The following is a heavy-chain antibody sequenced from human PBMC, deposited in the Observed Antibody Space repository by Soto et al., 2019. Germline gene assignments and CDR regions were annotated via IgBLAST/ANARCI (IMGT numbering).Heavy chain of an antibody. CDR3: AKDSGWNLTYGMVV. CDR2: ISWDGGST. D-gene: IGHD1-7*01. CDR1: GFTFDDYA. V-gene: IGHV3-43D*03. J-gene: IGHJ6*02. Sequence: GGSLRLSCAASGFTFDDYAMHWARQAPGKGLEWVSLISWDGGSTYYADSVKGRFTISRDNSKNSLYLQMNSLRAEASALYYCAKDSGWNLTYGMVVWGQGTTVTVSS.